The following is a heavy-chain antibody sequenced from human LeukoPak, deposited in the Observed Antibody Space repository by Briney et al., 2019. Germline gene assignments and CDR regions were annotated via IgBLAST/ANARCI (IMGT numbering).Heavy chain of an antibody. V-gene: IGHV1-69*05. CDR3: ASFLWFGEAAPRPLDY. D-gene: IGHD3-10*01. CDR1: GGTFSSYA. CDR2: IIPIFGTA. J-gene: IGHJ4*02. Sequence: SVKVSCKASGGTFSSYAISWVRQAPGQGLEWMGGIIPIFGTANYAQKFQGRVTITTDESTSTAYMELSSLRSEDTAVYYCASFLWFGEAAPRPLDYWGQGTLVTVSS.